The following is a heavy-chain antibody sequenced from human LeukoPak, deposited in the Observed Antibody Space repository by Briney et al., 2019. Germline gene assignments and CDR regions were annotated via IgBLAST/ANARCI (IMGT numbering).Heavy chain of an antibody. CDR1: GFTVSSNY. CDR2: IYSGGST. D-gene: IGHD5-18*01. J-gene: IGHJ4*02. V-gene: IGHV3-66*01. Sequence: PGGSLRLSCAASGFTVSSNYMSWVRQAPGKGLEWVSVIYSGGSTYYADSVKGRFTISRDNSKNTLYLQMNSLRAEDTAVYYCARSGACGYSYGPPCYFDYWGQGTLVTVSS. CDR3: ARSGACGYSYGPPCYFDY.